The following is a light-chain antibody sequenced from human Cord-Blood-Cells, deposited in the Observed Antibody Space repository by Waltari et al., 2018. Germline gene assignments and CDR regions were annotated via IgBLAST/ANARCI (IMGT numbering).Light chain of an antibody. Sequence: HSALTQPRPVSGSPGQSVTISCPGTSSDVGGYNYVSWYQQHPGKAPKLMIYDVSKRPSGVPDRFSGSKSGNTASLTISGLQAEDEADYYCCSYAGSYNYVFGTGTKVTVL. V-gene: IGLV2-11*01. CDR3: CSYAGSYNYV. CDR1: SSDVGGYNY. J-gene: IGLJ1*01. CDR2: DVS.